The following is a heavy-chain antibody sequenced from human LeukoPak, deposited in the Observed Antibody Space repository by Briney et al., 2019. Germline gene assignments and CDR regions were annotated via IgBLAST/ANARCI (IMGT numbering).Heavy chain of an antibody. Sequence: ASVKVSCKPSGNTFTGHYIRWVRQAPGQGLEWMGWINHNSGATEYAQKFQGRVTMTSDTSISTAYVELSRLRSDDTAVYYCASQVLTDYYFDSWGQGTLLTVSS. J-gene: IGHJ4*02. CDR2: INHNSGAT. CDR1: GNTFTGHY. V-gene: IGHV1-2*02. CDR3: ASQVLTDYYFDS. D-gene: IGHD2-21*02.